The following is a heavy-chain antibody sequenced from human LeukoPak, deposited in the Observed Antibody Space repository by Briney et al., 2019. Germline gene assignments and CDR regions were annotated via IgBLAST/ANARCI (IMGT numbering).Heavy chain of an antibody. CDR3: VRLRRNSDTSGFYYYYDY. CDR2: ISVRSKYI. Sequence: GGSLRLSCAASGYTFSSYSINWVRQAPGKGLEWVSSISVRSKYIYYADSGRGRFSFSRDDARDSLYLQMNSLRAEDTAVYYCVRLRRNSDTSGFYYYYDYWGQGTLVTVSS. V-gene: IGHV3-21*01. J-gene: IGHJ4*02. CDR1: GYTFSSYS. D-gene: IGHD3-22*01.